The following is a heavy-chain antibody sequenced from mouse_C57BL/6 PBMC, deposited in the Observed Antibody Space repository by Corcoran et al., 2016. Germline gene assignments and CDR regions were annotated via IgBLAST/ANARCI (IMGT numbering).Heavy chain of an antibody. CDR2: INTYSGVP. D-gene: IGHD1-1*01. J-gene: IGHJ4*01. CDR3: AREDGSSWGYAMDY. Sequence: QIQLVQSGPALKKTGETVKISCKASGYTFTTYGMSWVKQAPGKGLQWMGWINTYSGVPTYADDFKGRFAFSLETSASTAYLQINNLKNEDTATYFCAREDGSSWGYAMDYWGQGTSVTVSS. CDR1: GYTFTTYG. V-gene: IGHV9-3*01.